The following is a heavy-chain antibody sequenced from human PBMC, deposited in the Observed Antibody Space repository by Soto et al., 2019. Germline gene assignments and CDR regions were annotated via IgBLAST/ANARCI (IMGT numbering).Heavy chain of an antibody. J-gene: IGHJ6*02. V-gene: IGHV3-30-3*01. D-gene: IGHD6-19*01. Sequence: GGSLRLSCAASGFTFSSYAMHWVRQAPGKGLEWVAVISYDGSNKYYADSVKGRFTISRDNSKNTLYLQMNSLRAEDTAVYYCARALRYSSGWHYYYYYYGMDVWGQGTTVTVSS. CDR2: ISYDGSNK. CDR1: GFTFSSYA. CDR3: ARALRYSSGWHYYYYYYGMDV.